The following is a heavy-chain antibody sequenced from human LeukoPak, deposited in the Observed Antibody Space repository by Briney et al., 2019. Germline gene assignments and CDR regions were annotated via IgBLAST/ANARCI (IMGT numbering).Heavy chain of an antibody. D-gene: IGHD3-22*01. V-gene: IGHV4-59*08. J-gene: IGHJ3*02. CDR1: GVSISSYY. CDR2: IYYSGST. CDR3: ARFRLRYGSNGSLSSYEAVDI. Sequence: PSETLSLTCTVSGVSISSYYWSWIRQPPGKGLEWIGYIYYSGSTNYNPSLKSRVTISVDTSINQLSLKLTSVTAADTATYYCARFRLRYGSNGSLSSYEAVDIWGQGTVVTVSS.